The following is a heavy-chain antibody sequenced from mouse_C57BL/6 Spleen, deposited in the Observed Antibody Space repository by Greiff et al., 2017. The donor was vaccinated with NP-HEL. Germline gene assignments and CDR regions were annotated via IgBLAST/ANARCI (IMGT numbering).Heavy chain of an antibody. D-gene: IGHD4-1*01. Sequence: EVKLVESGGDLVKPGGSLKLSCAASGFTFSSYGMSWVRQTPDKRLEWVATISSGGSYTYYPDSVKGRFTISRDNAKNTLYLQMSSLKSEDTAMYYCARHRNWDAVDYWGQGTTLTVSS. CDR2: ISSGGSYT. J-gene: IGHJ2*01. CDR3: ARHRNWDAVDY. CDR1: GFTFSSYG. V-gene: IGHV5-6*01.